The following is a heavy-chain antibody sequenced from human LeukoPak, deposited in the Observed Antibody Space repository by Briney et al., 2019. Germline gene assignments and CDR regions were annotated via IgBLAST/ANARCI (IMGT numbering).Heavy chain of an antibody. J-gene: IGHJ6*02. CDR3: AKARRYGSGSYYLHYYYGMDV. D-gene: IGHD3-10*01. CDR2: ISYDGSNK. V-gene: IGHV3-30*18. CDR1: GFTFSSYG. Sequence: GGSLRLSCAASGFTFSSYGMHWVRQAPGKGLEWVAVISYDGSNKYYADSVKGRFTISRDNSKNTLYLQMNSLRAEDTAVYYCAKARRYGSGSYYLHYYYGMDVWGQGTTVTVSS.